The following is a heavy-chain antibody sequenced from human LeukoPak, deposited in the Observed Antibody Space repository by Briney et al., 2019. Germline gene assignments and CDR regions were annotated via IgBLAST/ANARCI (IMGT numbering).Heavy chain of an antibody. CDR1: GFKFSSYG. Sequence: AEALILSCSASGFKFSSYGMHWVRQAPGKGLEWEAVIWYDGTNKYYADSVKSRFTISRDNSNNTLYLQMHSLRAPDTAVSYCAKRDDSDSSGFAPLFDGWGQGTPVTVSS. CDR3: AKRDDSDSSGFAPLFDG. V-gene: IGHV3-33*06. J-gene: IGHJ4*02. D-gene: IGHD3-22*01. CDR2: IWYDGTNK.